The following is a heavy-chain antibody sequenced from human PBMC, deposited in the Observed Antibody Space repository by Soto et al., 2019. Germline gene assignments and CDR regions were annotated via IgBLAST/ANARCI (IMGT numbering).Heavy chain of an antibody. D-gene: IGHD3-22*01. CDR2: ISYDGSNK. J-gene: IGHJ4*02. V-gene: IGHV3-30*18. Sequence: QVQLVESGGGVVQPGRSLRLSCAASEFTFSSYGMHWVRQAPGKGLEWVAHISYDGSNKHYEDSVEGRFTISRDNSKNTLYLPMNSLRAEDSAVYYCAKDTYYHDSSGFYVFDSWGQGTLISVSS. CDR3: AKDTYYHDSSGFYVFDS. CDR1: EFTFSSYG.